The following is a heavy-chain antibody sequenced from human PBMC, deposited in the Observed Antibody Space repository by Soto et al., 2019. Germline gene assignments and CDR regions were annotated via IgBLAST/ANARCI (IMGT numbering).Heavy chain of an antibody. Sequence: SQTLSLTCAISGDSVSSNSAAWNWIRQSPSRGLEWLGRTYYRSKWYNDYAVSVKSRITINPDTSKNQFSLQLNSVTPEDTAVYYCARAGITGTTWSYYYMDVWGKGTTVTVSS. J-gene: IGHJ6*03. D-gene: IGHD1-7*01. CDR3: ARAGITGTTWSYYYMDV. V-gene: IGHV6-1*01. CDR2: TYYRSKWYN. CDR1: GDSVSSNSAA.